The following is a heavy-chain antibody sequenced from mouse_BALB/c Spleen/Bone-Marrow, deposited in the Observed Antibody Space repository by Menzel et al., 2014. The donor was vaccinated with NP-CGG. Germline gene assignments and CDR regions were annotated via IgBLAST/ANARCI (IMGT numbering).Heavy chain of an antibody. CDR3: ARGDGYYVYAMDY. Sequence: DVKLQESGPELVKPGASVKISCKTSGYTFTEYTMHWVQQSHGKSLEWIGSINPNNGGTNYNQKFKGKATLTVDKSSSTAYMEFRSLTSEDSAVYYCARGDGYYVYAMDYWGQGTSVTVSS. CDR2: INPNNGGT. D-gene: IGHD2-3*01. CDR1: GYTFTEYT. V-gene: IGHV1-18*01. J-gene: IGHJ4*01.